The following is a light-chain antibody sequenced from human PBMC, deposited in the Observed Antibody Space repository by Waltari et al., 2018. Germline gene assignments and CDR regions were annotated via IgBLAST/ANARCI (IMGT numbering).Light chain of an antibody. CDR2: QDD. V-gene: IGLV6-57*03. J-gene: IGLJ2*01. CDR1: SGTIAERF. Sequence: NFMLTQPHSVSESPGKTITLSCTRSSGTIAERFVQWYQQDPGSATARGIDTHQQRPGSAPTSVIYQDDQTPSGVPDRFSGSIDRSSNSASLTISGLTTEDEADYYCQSYDTKNVKIFGGGTKLTVL. CDR3: QSYDTKNVKI.